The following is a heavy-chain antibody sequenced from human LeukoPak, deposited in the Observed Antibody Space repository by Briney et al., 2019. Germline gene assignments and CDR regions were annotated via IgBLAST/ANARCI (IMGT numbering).Heavy chain of an antibody. CDR1: GFTFSNAW. D-gene: IGHD1-7*01. CDR2: IKHKADGGTT. Sequence: PGGSLRLSCVASGFTFSNAWMSWVRQAPGQGLEWVGRIKHKADGGTTDYAAPVKGRFTISRDDSKNTLYLQMNSLKIEDAAVYYCTTDEDWNYARKDVWGQGATVIVSS. J-gene: IGHJ6*02. V-gene: IGHV3-15*01. CDR3: TTDEDWNYARKDV.